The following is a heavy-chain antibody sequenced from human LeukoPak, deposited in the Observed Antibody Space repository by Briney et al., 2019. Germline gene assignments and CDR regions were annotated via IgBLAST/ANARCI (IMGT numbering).Heavy chain of an antibody. D-gene: IGHD3-16*02. V-gene: IGHV3-30*04. J-gene: IGHJ4*02. Sequence: GGSLRLSCAASGFTFSTYTMHWVRQAPGKGLEWVAVKSYDGSNKYYADSVKGRFTISRDNSKNTLYLQMNSLRAEDTAVYYCAKDIIVWGQGTLVTVSS. CDR3: AKDIIV. CDR1: GFTFSTYT. CDR2: KSYDGSNK.